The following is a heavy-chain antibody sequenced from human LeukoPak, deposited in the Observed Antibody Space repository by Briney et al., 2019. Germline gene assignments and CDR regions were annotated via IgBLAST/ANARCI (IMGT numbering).Heavy chain of an antibody. J-gene: IGHJ4*02. CDR1: GESMIGHY. CDR2: IHHSGGT. CDR3: ARATASGSGRAYDH. D-gene: IGHD3-10*01. V-gene: IGHV4-34*01. Sequence: PSETLSLTCAVYGESMIGHYWTWIRQPPGKRLEWIGEIHHSGGTYSNPSLKNRLTMSIDMSKNQFSLKLKSVTAADTAVYYCARATASGSGRAYDHWAQGNLVPVSS.